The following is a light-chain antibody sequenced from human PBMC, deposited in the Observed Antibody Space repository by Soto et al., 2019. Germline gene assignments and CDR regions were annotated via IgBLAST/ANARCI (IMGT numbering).Light chain of an antibody. CDR2: YDS. Sequence: SYELTQPPSVSVAPGKTARITCGGNNVGSKRVHWYQQKPGQAPVLVIYYDSDRPSGIPERFSGSNSGNTATLTISRVEAGDEADYYCQVWDSSGDWVFGGGTKVTVL. CDR1: NVGSKR. V-gene: IGLV3-21*04. CDR3: QVWDSSGDWV. J-gene: IGLJ3*02.